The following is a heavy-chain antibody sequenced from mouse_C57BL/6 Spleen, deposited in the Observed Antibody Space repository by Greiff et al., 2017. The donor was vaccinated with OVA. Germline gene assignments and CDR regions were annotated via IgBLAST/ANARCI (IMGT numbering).Heavy chain of an antibody. J-gene: IGHJ4*01. D-gene: IGHD2-3*01. Sequence: VQLQQSGPVLVKPGASVKMSCKASGYTFTDYYMNWVKQSHGKSLEWIGVINPYNGGTSYNQKFQGKATLTVDTSSSTAYMELNSLTSEDSAVYYCARAEDGYYVYAMDYWGQGTSVTVSS. CDR3: ARAEDGYYVYAMDY. CDR2: INPYNGGT. V-gene: IGHV1-19*01. CDR1: GYTFTDYY.